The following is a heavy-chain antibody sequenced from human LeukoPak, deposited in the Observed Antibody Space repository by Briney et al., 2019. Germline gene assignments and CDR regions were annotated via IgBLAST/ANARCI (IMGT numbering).Heavy chain of an antibody. J-gene: IGHJ4*02. CDR1: GFTFSSYG. Sequence: GGSLRLSCAEPGFTFSSYGMHWVRQAPGKGLERVAFIGEDGSNRYYADSVKGRFTISRDNSDNTLYLQMNSLRAEDTAVYYCAKDFRWSQEDWGQGSLVIVSS. CDR2: IGEDGSNR. V-gene: IGHV3-30*02. D-gene: IGHD4-23*01. CDR3: AKDFRWSQED.